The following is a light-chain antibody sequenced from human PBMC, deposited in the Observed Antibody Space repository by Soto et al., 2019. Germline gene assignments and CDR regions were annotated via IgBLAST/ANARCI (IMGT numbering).Light chain of an antibody. CDR2: GAS. Sequence: EIVMTQSPSTLSFSPGERATLSCRASQSVSSNLSWYQQKPGQAPRLLIYGASTRATGIPARFSGSGSGTEFTLTISSLQSEDFAVYYCQQYNNWLTWTFGQGTKVDI. J-gene: IGKJ1*01. CDR3: QQYNNWLTWT. V-gene: IGKV3-15*01. CDR1: QSVSSN.